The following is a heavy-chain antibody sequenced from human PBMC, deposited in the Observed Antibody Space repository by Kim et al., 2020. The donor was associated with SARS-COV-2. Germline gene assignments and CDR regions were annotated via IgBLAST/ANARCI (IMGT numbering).Heavy chain of an antibody. D-gene: IGHD3-10*01. CDR3: ANPSGSYKN. Sequence: GGNTYYADSVKGRFTISRDNSKNTLYLQMNSLRAEDTAVYYCANPSGSYKNWGQGTLVTVSS. J-gene: IGHJ4*02. CDR2: GGNT. V-gene: IGHV3-23*01.